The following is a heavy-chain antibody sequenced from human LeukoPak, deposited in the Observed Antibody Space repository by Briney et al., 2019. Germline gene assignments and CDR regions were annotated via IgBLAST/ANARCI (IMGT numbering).Heavy chain of an antibody. CDR2: IIPIFGTA. CDR1: GGTFSSYA. J-gene: IGHJ6*03. D-gene: IGHD3-22*01. V-gene: IGHV1-69*05. Sequence: SVKVSCKTSGGTFSSYAISWVRQAPGQGLEWMGGIIPIFGTANYAQKFQGRVTITTDESTSTAYMELSSLRSEDTAVYYCARADYDSSGYYYYYYYMDVWGKGTTVTVSS. CDR3: ARADYDSSGYYYYYYYMDV.